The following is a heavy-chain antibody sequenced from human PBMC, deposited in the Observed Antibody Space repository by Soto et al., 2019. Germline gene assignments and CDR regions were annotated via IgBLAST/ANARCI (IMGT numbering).Heavy chain of an antibody. D-gene: IGHD6-19*01. J-gene: IGHJ4*02. V-gene: IGHV1-46*01. CDR1: GYTFTSYY. CDR3: ASDGRSSYSSAWYYFDY. Sequence: QVQLVQSGAEVKKPGASVKVSCKASGYTFTSYYMHWVRQAPGQGLEWMGIINPSAGSTSYAQKFKGRVTMTRDTSTSTVYMELSSLRSEDTAVYYCASDGRSSYSSAWYYFDYWGQGTLVTVSS. CDR2: INPSAGST.